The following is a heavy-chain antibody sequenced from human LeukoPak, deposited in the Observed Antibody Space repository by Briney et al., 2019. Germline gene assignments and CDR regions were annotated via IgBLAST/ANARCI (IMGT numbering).Heavy chain of an antibody. CDR1: GGTFSSYA. J-gene: IGHJ3*02. CDR2: IIPIFGTA. V-gene: IGHV1-69*06. CDR3: ARGAGITGFGRYFDWFTPHAFDI. D-gene: IGHD3-9*01. Sequence: GASVKVSCKASGGTFSSYAISWVRQAPGQGLEWMGGIIPIFGTANYAQKFQGRVTITADKSTSTAYMELSSLRSEDTAVYYCARGAGITGFGRYFDWFTPHAFDIWGQGTMVTVSS.